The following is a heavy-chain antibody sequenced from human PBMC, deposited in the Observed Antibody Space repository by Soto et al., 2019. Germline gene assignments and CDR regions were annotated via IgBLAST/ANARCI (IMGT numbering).Heavy chain of an antibody. J-gene: IGHJ5*02. Sequence: PGGSLRLSCAASGFTFSSYAMSWVRQAPGKGLEWVSAISGSGGSTYYADSVKGRFTISRDNSKNTLYLQMNSLRAEDTAVYYCARKHPLPTLGYCSGGSCYSPPWFDPWGQGTLVTVSS. CDR2: ISGSGGST. CDR3: ARKHPLPTLGYCSGGSCYSPPWFDP. V-gene: IGHV3-23*01. D-gene: IGHD2-15*01. CDR1: GFTFSSYA.